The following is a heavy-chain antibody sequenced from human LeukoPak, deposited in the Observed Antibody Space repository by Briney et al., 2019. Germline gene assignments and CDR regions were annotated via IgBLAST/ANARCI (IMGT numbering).Heavy chain of an antibody. CDR3: AREIIAAAHLDY. Sequence: GGSLRLSCAASGFTFSSYWMHWVRQAPGKGLVWVSRINSDGSSTSYADSVKGRFTISRDNAKNRLYLQMNSLRAEDTAVYYCAREIIAAAHLDYWGQGTLVTVSS. V-gene: IGHV3-74*01. CDR1: GFTFSSYW. D-gene: IGHD6-13*01. J-gene: IGHJ4*02. CDR2: INSDGSST.